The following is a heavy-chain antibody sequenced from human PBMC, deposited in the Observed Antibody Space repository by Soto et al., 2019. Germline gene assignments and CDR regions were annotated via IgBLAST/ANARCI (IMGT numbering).Heavy chain of an antibody. Sequence: GGSLRLSCAASGFTFIGYGMHWVRQAPGKGLEWVAVIWCDGSNKYYADSVKGRFTISRDNSKNTLYLQMNSLRAEDTAVHYCAREQAAGRADYWGQGTLVTVSS. J-gene: IGHJ4*02. V-gene: IGHV3-33*08. CDR2: IWCDGSNK. D-gene: IGHD6-13*01. CDR1: GFTFIGYG. CDR3: AREQAAGRADY.